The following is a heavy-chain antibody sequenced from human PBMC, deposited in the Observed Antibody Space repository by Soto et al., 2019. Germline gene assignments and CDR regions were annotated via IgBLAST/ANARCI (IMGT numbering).Heavy chain of an antibody. CDR2: IGGRGNSA. CDR3: VREGRGSFDF. D-gene: IGHD5-12*01. Sequence: SGGSLRLSCAASGFIFTNYAMNWVRQAPGEGLEWVSVIGGRGNSAYYADSVQGRFTISRDNSKNTLSLQMSSLTADDTAIYYCVREGRGSFDFWGRGTMVTVSS. J-gene: IGHJ3*01. V-gene: IGHV3-23*01. CDR1: GFIFTNYA.